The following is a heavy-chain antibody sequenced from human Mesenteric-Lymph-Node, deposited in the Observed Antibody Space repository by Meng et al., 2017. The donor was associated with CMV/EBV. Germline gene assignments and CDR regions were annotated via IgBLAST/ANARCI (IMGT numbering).Heavy chain of an antibody. CDR3: ARDIRGYGSGSSDY. J-gene: IGHJ4*02. CDR1: GFTFNSYP. CDR2: LSGSGDTT. V-gene: IGHV3-23*01. D-gene: IGHD3-10*01. Sequence: GESLKISCAASGFTFNSYPMTWVRQAPGKGLEWVSILSGSGDTTYYANSVKGRFTISRDNSRNSLFLQMDSLRAEDTAVYYCARDIRGYGSGSSDYWGQGTLVTVSS.